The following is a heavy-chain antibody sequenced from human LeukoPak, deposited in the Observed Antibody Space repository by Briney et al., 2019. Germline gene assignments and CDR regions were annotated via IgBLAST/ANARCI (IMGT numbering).Heavy chain of an antibody. CDR1: GFIFSSYG. Sequence: GGSLRLSRAASGFIFSSYGMHWVRQAPGKGLEWVAFVRYDGTKEYYADSVKGRFTISRDNSKNTLYLQMNRLRAEDTAVYFCAKDGDSSGYDLSYWGQGTLVTVSS. CDR2: VRYDGTKE. CDR3: AKDGDSSGYDLSY. J-gene: IGHJ4*02. V-gene: IGHV3-30*02. D-gene: IGHD3-22*01.